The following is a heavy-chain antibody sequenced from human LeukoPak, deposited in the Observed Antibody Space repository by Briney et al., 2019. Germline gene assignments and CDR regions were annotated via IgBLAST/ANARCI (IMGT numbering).Heavy chain of an antibody. J-gene: IGHJ6*02. D-gene: IGHD3-22*01. CDR3: ANDQVSAMIVVVISYGMDV. CDR1: GFTFSSYA. Sequence: GGSLRLSCAASGFTFSSYAMSWVRQAPGKGLEWVSAISGSGGSTYYADSVKGRFTISRDNSKNTLYLQMNSLRAEDTAVYYCANDQVSAMIVVVISYGMDVWGQGTTVTVSS. V-gene: IGHV3-23*01. CDR2: ISGSGGST.